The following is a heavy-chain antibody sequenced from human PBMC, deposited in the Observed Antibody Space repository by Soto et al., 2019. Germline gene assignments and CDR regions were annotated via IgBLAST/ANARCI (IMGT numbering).Heavy chain of an antibody. CDR1: GFTFSSYG. CDR3: AKDHLFRFWSGYYDY. D-gene: IGHD3-3*01. CDR2: ISYDGSNK. V-gene: IGHV3-30*18. J-gene: IGHJ4*02. Sequence: QVQLVESGGGVVQPGRSLRLFCAASGFTFSSYGMHWVRQAPGKGLEWVAVISYDGSNKYYADSVKGRFTISRDNSKNTLYLQMNSLRAEDTAVYYCAKDHLFRFWSGYYDYWGQGTLVTVSS.